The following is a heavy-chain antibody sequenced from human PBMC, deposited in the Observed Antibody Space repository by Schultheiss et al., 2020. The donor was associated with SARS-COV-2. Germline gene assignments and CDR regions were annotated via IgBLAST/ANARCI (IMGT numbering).Heavy chain of an antibody. CDR1: GGTFSSYA. J-gene: IGHJ6*02. CDR2: IIPIFGIA. V-gene: IGHV1-69*04. D-gene: IGHD2-2*02. CDR3: ARESPDRYCSSTSCYTGYYYGMDV. Sequence: SVKVSCKASGGTFSSYAISWVRQAPGQGLEWMGRIIPIFGIANYAQKFQGRVTITADKSTSTAYMELSSLRSEDTAVYYCARESPDRYCSSTSCYTGYYYGMDVWGQGTTATVS.